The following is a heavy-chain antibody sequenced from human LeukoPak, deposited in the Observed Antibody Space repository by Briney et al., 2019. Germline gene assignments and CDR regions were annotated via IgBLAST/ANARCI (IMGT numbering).Heavy chain of an antibody. J-gene: IGHJ4*02. CDR2: ISYDGSNK. V-gene: IGHV3-30-3*01. CDR3: ARDPMVRGVMTNYFDY. Sequence: GGSLRLSCAASGFTFSSYAMSWVRQAPGKGLEWVAVISYDGSNKYYADSVKGRFTISRDNSKNTLYLQMNSLRAEDTAVYYCARDPMVRGVMTNYFDYWGQGTLVTVSS. D-gene: IGHD3-10*01. CDR1: GFTFSSYA.